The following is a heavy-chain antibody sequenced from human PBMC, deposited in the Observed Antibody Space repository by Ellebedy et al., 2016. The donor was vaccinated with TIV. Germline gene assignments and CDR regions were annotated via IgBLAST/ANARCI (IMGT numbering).Heavy chain of an antibody. CDR2: IIPIFSTP. V-gene: IGHV1-69*13. Sequence: SVKVSCKASGGTSNNYAINWVRQAPGQGLEWMGGIIPIFSTPNYAQKFQDRVTITADESTSTTYMALSSLRGEDTAVYYCARRGSYGDYAVQINSWFDRWGRGTLVTVSS. CDR3: ARRGSYGDYAVQINSWFDR. CDR1: GGTSNNYA. D-gene: IGHD4-17*01. J-gene: IGHJ5*02.